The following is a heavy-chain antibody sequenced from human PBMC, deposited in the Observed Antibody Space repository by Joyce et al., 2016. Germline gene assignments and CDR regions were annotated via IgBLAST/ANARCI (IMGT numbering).Heavy chain of an antibody. CDR1: GFTFSNYG. D-gene: IGHD3-9*01. V-gene: IGHV3-30*03. CDR2: ISYDGSNK. J-gene: IGHJ4*02. Sequence: QGQLVESGGGVVQPGRSLRLSGAASGFTFSNYGMHWVRQAPGKGLEWVAGISYDGSNKHYGDSVKGRFTISRDNSKNTLYLQMNSLRAEDTAVYYCAGGILTGYFDYWGQGTLVTVSS. CDR3: AGGILTGYFDY.